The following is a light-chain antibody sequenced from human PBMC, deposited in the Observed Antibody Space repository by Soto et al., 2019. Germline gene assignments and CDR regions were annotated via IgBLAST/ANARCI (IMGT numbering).Light chain of an antibody. J-gene: IGKJ4*01. Sequence: DIQMTQSPSSVSASVGDRVTITCRASQGISSYLAWYQQKPGKAPKLLIYAASNLQTGVPSRFSGSGSGTDFTLTISSLQAEDFATYYCQQANSFPLTFGGGTKVEIK. CDR2: AAS. CDR1: QGISSY. V-gene: IGKV1-12*01. CDR3: QQANSFPLT.